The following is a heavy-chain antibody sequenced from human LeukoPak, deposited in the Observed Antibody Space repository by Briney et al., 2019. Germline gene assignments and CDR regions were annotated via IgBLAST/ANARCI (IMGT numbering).Heavy chain of an antibody. D-gene: IGHD3-10*01. CDR3: AHRHNFGSGSYYPNWFDP. J-gene: IGHJ5*02. V-gene: IGHV2-5*02. Sequence: ESGPTLLKPTQTLTLTCTFSGFSLATSGGGGGWIRQPPGKALEWLALIYWDDHKRYTPSLKSRLTITKNTSKNQVVLTMTSMDPVDTATYYCAHRHNFGSGSYYPNWFDPWGQGTLVTVSS. CDR2: IYWDDHK. CDR1: GFSLATSGGG.